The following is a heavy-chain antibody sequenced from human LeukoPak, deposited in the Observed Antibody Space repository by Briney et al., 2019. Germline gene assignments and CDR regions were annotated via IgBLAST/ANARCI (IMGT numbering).Heavy chain of an antibody. V-gene: IGHV4-59*08. Sequence: PSETLSLTCTVSGGSISSYYWSWIRQPPGKGLEWIGYIYYSGSTNYNPSLKSRVTISVDTSKNQFSLKLSSVTAADTAVYYCARRYSYGFYFDYWGQGTLATVSS. CDR3: ARRYSYGFYFDY. D-gene: IGHD5-18*01. CDR2: IYYSGST. J-gene: IGHJ4*02. CDR1: GGSISSYY.